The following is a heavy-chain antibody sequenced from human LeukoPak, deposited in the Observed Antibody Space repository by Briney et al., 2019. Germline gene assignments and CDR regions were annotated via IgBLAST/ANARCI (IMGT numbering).Heavy chain of an antibody. Sequence: GGSLRLSCAASGFIVSDDYISWVRQTPGKGQAWVSVIYSGGATFYADSVKGRFTISRDNSKNTVHLQMNSLRAEDTAVYYCASGGKYCTGGACYGDWGQGTLVTVSS. V-gene: IGHV3-53*01. CDR2: IYSGGAT. D-gene: IGHD2-8*02. J-gene: IGHJ4*02. CDR3: ASGGKYCTGGACYGD. CDR1: GFIVSDDY.